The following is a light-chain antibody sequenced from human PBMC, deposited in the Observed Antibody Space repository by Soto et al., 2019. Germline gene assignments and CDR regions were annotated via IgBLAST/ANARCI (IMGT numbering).Light chain of an antibody. CDR2: DAS. CDR1: QSVSRY. Sequence: QTRPTTSLSSGLRATLPCTASQSVSRYLAWYQPKPGQAPRLLIYDASNRANGIPARFCGGGSWTDLTLTISSLEPEDFSVYDCQQRSNRPTLTFGGGTKVDIK. V-gene: IGKV3-11*01. CDR3: QQRSNRPTLT. J-gene: IGKJ4*01.